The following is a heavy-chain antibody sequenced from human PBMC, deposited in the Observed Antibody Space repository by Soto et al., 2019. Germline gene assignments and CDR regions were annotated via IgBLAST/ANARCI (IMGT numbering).Heavy chain of an antibody. CDR1: GFTFSGYW. CDR2: IKHDGSVQ. Sequence: WSLRLSCEASGFTFSGYWMSWVRQAPGKGLGWVADIKHDGSVQYYVDSVKGRFTISRDNAKKLLFLQMNGLRAEDTALYYCARATYSNAWYRFDLWGQGTLVTVSS. V-gene: IGHV3-7*03. J-gene: IGHJ4*02. D-gene: IGHD4-4*01. CDR3: ARATYSNAWYRFDL.